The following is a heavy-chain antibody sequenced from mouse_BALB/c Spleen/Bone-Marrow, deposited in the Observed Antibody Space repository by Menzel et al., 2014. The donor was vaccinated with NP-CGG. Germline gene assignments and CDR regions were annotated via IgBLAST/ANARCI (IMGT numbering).Heavy chain of an antibody. V-gene: IGHV1-7*01. Sequence: QVHVKQSGAELAKPGASVKMSCKASGYTLTSYWMHWVKQRPGQGLEWIGYINPSSGYTEFNQRFKDKATLTADRSSSTAYMQLSSLTSEDSAVYYCARVYYVMDYWAQGTSVTVSS. CDR3: ARVYYVMDY. J-gene: IGHJ4*01. CDR2: INPSSGYT. CDR1: GYTLTSYW.